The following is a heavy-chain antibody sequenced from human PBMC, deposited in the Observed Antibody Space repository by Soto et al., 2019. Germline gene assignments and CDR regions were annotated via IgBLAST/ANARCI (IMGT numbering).Heavy chain of an antibody. CDR1: GFTFTNYG. J-gene: IGHJ4*02. CDR2: VSIGSDNL. Sequence: EVQLLESGGGLVQPGGSLRLSCEASGFTFTNYGMSWLRQAPGKGLEWLATVSIGSDNLHYADSVKGRFTISRDNSRNTLYLQRNRLRAEDTAVYYCANDCCGEAFCDYWGRGTLVTGSS. CDR3: ANDCCGEAFCDY. V-gene: IGHV3-23*01. D-gene: IGHD3-10*01.